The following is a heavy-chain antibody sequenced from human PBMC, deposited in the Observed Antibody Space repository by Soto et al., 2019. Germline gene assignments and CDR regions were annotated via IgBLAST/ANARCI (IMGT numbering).Heavy chain of an antibody. D-gene: IGHD3-22*01. J-gene: IGHJ4*02. Sequence: QITLKESGPTLVKPTQTLTLTCTFSGFSLSTSGVGVGWIRQPPGKALEWLALIYWDDDKRYSPSLKSRLTSXXDXSXSQVVLTMPHMDPVDTATYYCPHWGFYDSSGYALDHWGQGTLVTVSS. V-gene: IGHV2-5*02. CDR2: IYWDDDK. CDR1: GFSLSTSGVG. CDR3: PHWGFYDSSGYALDH.